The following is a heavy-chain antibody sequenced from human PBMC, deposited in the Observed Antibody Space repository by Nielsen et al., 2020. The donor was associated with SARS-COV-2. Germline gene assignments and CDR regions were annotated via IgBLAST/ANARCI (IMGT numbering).Heavy chain of an antibody. CDR1: GFTFSSYG. D-gene: IGHD3-22*01. CDR3: ARDLRTMIVVVTYAFDI. CDR2: IWYDGSNK. J-gene: IGHJ3*02. V-gene: IGHV3-33*01. Sequence: GGSLRLSCAASGFTFSSYGMHWVRQAPGKGLEWVAVIWYDGSNKYYADSVKGRFTISRDNSKNTLYLQMNSLRAEDTAVYYCARDLRTMIVVVTYAFDIWSQGTMVTVSS.